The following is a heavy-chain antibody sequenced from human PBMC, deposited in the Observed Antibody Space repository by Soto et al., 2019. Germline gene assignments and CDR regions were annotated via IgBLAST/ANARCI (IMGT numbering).Heavy chain of an antibody. J-gene: IGHJ4*02. V-gene: IGHV4-59*08. CDR1: GGSISSYY. CDR3: ARLNTYSSSVREY. D-gene: IGHD6-13*01. Sequence: QVQLQESGPGLVKPSETLSLTCTVSGGSISSYYWSWIRQPPGKGLEWIGYIYYSGSTNYNPSLKSRVTISVDTSKNQFSLKLSSVTAADTAVYYCARLNTYSSSVREYWGQGTLVTVSS. CDR2: IYYSGST.